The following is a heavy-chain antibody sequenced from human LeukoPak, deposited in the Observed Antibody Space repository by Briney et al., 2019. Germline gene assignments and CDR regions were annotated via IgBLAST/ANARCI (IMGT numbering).Heavy chain of an antibody. Sequence: PGGSLRLSCAASGFTFDDYGMSLVRQAPGKGLEWVSGINWNGGSTGYADSVKGRFTISRDNAKNSLYLQMNSLRAEDTALYYCATPYYYDSSGYYVYWGQGTLVTVSS. D-gene: IGHD3-22*01. CDR3: ATPYYYDSSGYYVY. V-gene: IGHV3-20*04. J-gene: IGHJ4*02. CDR2: INWNGGST. CDR1: GFTFDDYG.